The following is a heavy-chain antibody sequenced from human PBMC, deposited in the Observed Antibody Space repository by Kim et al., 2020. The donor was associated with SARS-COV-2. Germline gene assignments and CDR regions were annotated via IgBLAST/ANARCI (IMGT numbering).Heavy chain of an antibody. Sequence: TDHKPSLRSRVTISVDTSKNQFSLKRSSVTAADTAVYYCAREVNDESTGESWGQGALVTVSS. CDR2: T. V-gene: IGHV4-39*01. J-gene: IGHJ5*02. D-gene: IGHD3-16*01. CDR3: AREVNDESTGES.